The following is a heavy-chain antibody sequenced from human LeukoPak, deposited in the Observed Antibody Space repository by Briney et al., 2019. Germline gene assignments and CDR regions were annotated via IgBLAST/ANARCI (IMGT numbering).Heavy chain of an antibody. CDR1: GYSFTSYW. V-gene: IGHV5-10-1*01. Sequence: GESLKISCKGSGYSFTSYWISWVRQMPGKGLEWMRRIDPSDSYTNYSPSFQGHVTISADKSTSTAYLQWSSLKASDTAMYYCARPSNSGTTSYAMDVWGQGTTVTVSS. J-gene: IGHJ6*02. D-gene: IGHD1-7*01. CDR2: IDPSDSYT. CDR3: ARPSNSGTTSYAMDV.